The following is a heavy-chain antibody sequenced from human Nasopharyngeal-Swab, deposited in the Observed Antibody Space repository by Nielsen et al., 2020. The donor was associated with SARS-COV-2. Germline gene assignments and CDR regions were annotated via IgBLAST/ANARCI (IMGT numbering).Heavy chain of an antibody. CDR1: GGSISSYY. CDR2: IYYSGST. J-gene: IGHJ4*02. D-gene: IGHD4-17*01. V-gene: IGHV4-59*08. CDR3: ARHTVATPISHYFDY. Sequence: SETLSLTCTVSGGSISSYYWSWIRQPPGKGLEWIGYIYYSGSTNYNPSLKSQVTISVDTSKNQFSLKLSSVTAADTAVYYCARHTVATPISHYFDYWGQGTLVTVSS.